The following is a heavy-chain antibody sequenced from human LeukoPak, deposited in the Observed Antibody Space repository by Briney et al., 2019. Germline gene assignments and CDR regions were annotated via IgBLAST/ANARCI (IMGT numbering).Heavy chain of an antibody. CDR3: ARNSRIVATLSFDY. CDR2: INPNSGGT. Sequence: GASVKVSCKASGYTFTGYYMHWVRQAPGQGLGWMGWINPNSGGTNYAQKFQGRVTMTRDTSISTAYMELSRLRSDDTAVYYCARNSRIVATLSFDYWGQGTLVTVSS. CDR1: GYTFTGYY. J-gene: IGHJ4*02. D-gene: IGHD5-12*01. V-gene: IGHV1-2*02.